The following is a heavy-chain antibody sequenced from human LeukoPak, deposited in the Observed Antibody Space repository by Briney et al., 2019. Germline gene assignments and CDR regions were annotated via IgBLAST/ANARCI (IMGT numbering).Heavy chain of an antibody. J-gene: IGHJ6*03. CDR1: GFTFSSYG. V-gene: IGHV3-30*03. CDR2: ISKDAKSN. CDR3: ARVISGYGYYYYMDV. Sequence: GGSLRVSCATSGFTFSSYGMHWVRQVPGKGLEWVAVISKDAKSNYHVDSVKGRFTISRDNSKNTLYLQMNSLRAEDTAVYYCARVISGYGYYYYMDVWGKGTTVTVSS. D-gene: IGHD5-12*01.